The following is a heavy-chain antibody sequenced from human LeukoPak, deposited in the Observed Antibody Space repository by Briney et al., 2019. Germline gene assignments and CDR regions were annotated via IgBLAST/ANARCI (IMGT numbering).Heavy chain of an antibody. V-gene: IGHV1-3*04. CDR1: GYTFTRNV. D-gene: IGHD1-1*01. J-gene: IGHJ4*02. CDR2: INIGNGNP. Sequence: GSVKVSCKASGYTFTRNVLHWVRRAPGQGLEWMGWINIGNGNPKYSQKFQGRVIIAWDTSASTAYMELSSLSSEDTAVYYCARDRGSTGDFDHWRQGTLVTVPS. CDR3: ARDRGSTGDFDH.